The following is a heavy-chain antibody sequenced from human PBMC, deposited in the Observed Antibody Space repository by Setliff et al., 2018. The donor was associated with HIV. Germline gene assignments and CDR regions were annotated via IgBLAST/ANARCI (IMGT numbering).Heavy chain of an antibody. D-gene: IGHD6-19*01. CDR1: GGSISNHF. CDR2: IFYTGTT. CDR3: ARHLESSGLHGRVFDL. V-gene: IGHV4-59*08. J-gene: IGHJ4*02. Sequence: PSETLSLTCTVPGGSISNHFWSWIRQPPGKGLEWIGHIFYTGTTNYNTSLKSRVTMSIDTSKSQFSLSLSSVNAADTALYYCARHLESSGLHGRVFDLWGPGSLVTVS.